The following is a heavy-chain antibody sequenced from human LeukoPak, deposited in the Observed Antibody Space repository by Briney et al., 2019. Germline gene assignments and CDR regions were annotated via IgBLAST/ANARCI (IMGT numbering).Heavy chain of an antibody. J-gene: IGHJ4*02. CDR1: GFTFSSYS. CDR3: ARDSEGPRPFDY. Sequence: GGSLRLSCAASGFTFSSYSMNWVRQAPGKGLEWVSSISSSSSYIYYADSVKGRFTISRDNAKNSLYLQMNSLRAEDTAVYYCARDSEGPRPFDYWGQGTLVTVSS. CDR2: ISSSSSYI. V-gene: IGHV3-21*01.